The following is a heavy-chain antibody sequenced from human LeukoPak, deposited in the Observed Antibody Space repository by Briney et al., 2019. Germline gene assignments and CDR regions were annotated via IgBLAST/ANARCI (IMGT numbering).Heavy chain of an antibody. V-gene: IGHV3-74*01. CDR2: IRTDGGST. CDR1: GFRFSNYW. J-gene: IGHJ4*02. CDR3: AREFSTVGNFDY. D-gene: IGHD3-3*02. Sequence: KPGGSLRLSCAASGFRFSNYWIHWVRQAPAKGLVWVSRIRTDGGSTAYADFVKGRFTISRDNAKNTVYLQMNSLRADDTAVYYCAREFSTVGNFDYWGQGTLVTVSS.